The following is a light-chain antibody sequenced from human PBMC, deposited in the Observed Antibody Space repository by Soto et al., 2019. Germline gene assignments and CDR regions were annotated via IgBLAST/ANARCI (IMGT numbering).Light chain of an antibody. CDR1: SSDVGGYNY. CDR2: EVS. CDR3: SSYTSSSTPYV. Sequence: QSALTQPASVSGSPGQSITISCTGTSSDVGGYNYVSWYQQHPGKAPKLMIYEVSNRPSGVSNRFSGSKSGNTASLTISGLHADDEADYYCSSYTSSSTPYVFGTGTKVTV. V-gene: IGLV2-14*01. J-gene: IGLJ1*01.